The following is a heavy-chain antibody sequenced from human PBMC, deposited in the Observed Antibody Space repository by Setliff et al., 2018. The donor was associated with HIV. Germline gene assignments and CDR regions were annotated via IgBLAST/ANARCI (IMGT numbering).Heavy chain of an antibody. CDR1: GFTFSDYY. CDR3: ARDKDEDYGSTSFDY. V-gene: IGHV3-11*01. CDR2: ISRDGNTI. J-gene: IGHJ4*02. Sequence: PGGSLRLSCAASGFTFSDYYMSWLRQAPGKGLEWVSYISRDGNTIYYADSVKGRFTISRDNAKNSLYLQLNSLRPEDTAAYYCARDKDEDYGSTSFDYWGQGILVTVSS. D-gene: IGHD4-17*01.